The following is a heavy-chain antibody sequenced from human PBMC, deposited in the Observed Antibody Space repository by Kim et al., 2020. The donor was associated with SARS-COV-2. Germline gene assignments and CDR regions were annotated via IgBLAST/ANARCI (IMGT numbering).Heavy chain of an antibody. Sequence: SKKYYVDAVKGRFTISRDNAKNSLYLQMNSLRAEDTAVYYCAIGVVVDYWGQGTLVTVSS. CDR3: AIGVVVDY. CDR2: SKK. D-gene: IGHD2-15*01. J-gene: IGHJ4*02. V-gene: IGHV3-7*01.